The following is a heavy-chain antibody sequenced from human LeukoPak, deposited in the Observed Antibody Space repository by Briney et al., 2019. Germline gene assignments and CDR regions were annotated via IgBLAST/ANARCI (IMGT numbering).Heavy chain of an antibody. CDR3: ARRRDLYSGSYYPFDY. D-gene: IGHD1-26*01. Sequence: GESLKISCKASGYSFTTYWIGWVRQMPGKGLEWMGIIYPGDSDTIYSPSFQGQVTISADKSISTAYLQWSSLKASDTAMYYCARRRDLYSGSYYPFDYWGQGTLVTVSS. V-gene: IGHV5-51*01. CDR1: GYSFTTYW. CDR2: IYPGDSDT. J-gene: IGHJ4*02.